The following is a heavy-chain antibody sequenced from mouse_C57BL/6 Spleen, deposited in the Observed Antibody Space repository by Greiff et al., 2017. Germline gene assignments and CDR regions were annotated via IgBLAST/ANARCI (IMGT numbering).Heavy chain of an antibody. CDR1: GYTFTDYN. Sequence: VQLQQSGPELVKPGASVKIPCKASGYTFTDYNMDWVKQSHGKSLEWIGDINPNNGGTIYNQKFKGKATLTVDKSSSTPYMELRSRTSEDTAVYYCARAHGYPHYFDSWGQGTTLTVSS. CDR3: ARAHGYPHYFDS. J-gene: IGHJ2*01. V-gene: IGHV1-18*01. CDR2: INPNNGGT. D-gene: IGHD2-2*01.